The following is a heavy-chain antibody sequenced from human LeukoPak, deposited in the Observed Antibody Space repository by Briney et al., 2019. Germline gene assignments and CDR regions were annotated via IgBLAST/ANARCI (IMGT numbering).Heavy chain of an antibody. V-gene: IGHV1-3*01. Sequence: GASVKVSCKASGYTFTSYAIHWVRQAPGQWLEWMGWINAGNGNTKSSQKFQGRVTLTRDTSASTAYMELSSLKSEDTAVYYCARGTTPIALYGMDVWGQGTTVTVSS. J-gene: IGHJ6*02. CDR3: ARGTTPIALYGMDV. CDR2: INAGNGNT. CDR1: GYTFTSYA. D-gene: IGHD2-2*01.